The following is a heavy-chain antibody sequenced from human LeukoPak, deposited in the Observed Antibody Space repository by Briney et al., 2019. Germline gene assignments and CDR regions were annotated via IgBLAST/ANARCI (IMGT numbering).Heavy chain of an antibody. V-gene: IGHV3-48*03. Sequence: PAGSLTLSGAASGFTSSSYERNWLRPAPGQGREWLIYISSSSSTIYYTDSVKGPFTISRDNAQTSLYLQMNSLRAEDTAVYYCARAGGWGYSSSSGYYFDYCGQGTLVTVSS. CDR3: ARAGGWGYSSSSGYYFDY. CDR1: GFTSSSYE. CDR2: ISSSSSTI. J-gene: IGHJ4*02. D-gene: IGHD6-6*01.